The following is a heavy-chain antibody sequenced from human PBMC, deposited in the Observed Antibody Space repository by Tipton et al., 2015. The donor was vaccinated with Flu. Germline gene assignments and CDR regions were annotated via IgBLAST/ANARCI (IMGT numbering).Heavy chain of an antibody. D-gene: IGHD1-26*01. Sequence: SLRLSCAASGFTFSSYEMNWVRQAPGKGLGWVSYISSSGSTIYYADSVKGRFTISRDNAKNSLYLQMNSLRAEDTAVYYCARDLGGEWELLPGDYWGQGTLVTVSS. V-gene: IGHV3-48*03. CDR2: ISSSGSTI. J-gene: IGHJ4*02. CDR1: GFTFSSYE. CDR3: ARDLGGEWELLPGDY.